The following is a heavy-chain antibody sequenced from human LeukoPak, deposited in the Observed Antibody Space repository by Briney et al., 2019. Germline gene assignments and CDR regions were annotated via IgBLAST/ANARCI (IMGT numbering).Heavy chain of an antibody. V-gene: IGHV3-23*01. Sequence: GGSLRLSCAASGFTFSNYAMSWVRQAPGKGLEWVSSINGRGGSTYYADSVKGRFTISRDNAKNSLYLRMNSLRAEDMALYYCASSSSGSYTFDIWGQGTMVTVSS. D-gene: IGHD1-26*01. CDR1: GFTFSNYA. CDR2: INGRGGST. CDR3: ASSSSGSYTFDI. J-gene: IGHJ3*02.